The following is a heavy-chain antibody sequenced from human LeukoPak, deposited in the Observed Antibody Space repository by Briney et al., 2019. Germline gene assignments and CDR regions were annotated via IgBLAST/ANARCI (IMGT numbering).Heavy chain of an antibody. CDR1: GFTFDDYA. J-gene: IGHJ4*02. V-gene: IGHV3-9*03. CDR3: AKDMDTAMASGGLFDY. Sequence: GGSLRLSCAASGFTFDDYAMHWVRQAPGKGLDWVSGISWNSGSIGYADSVKGRFTISRDNAKNSLYLRMNSLRAEDMALYYCAKDMDTAMASGGLFDYWGQGTLVTVSS. CDR2: ISWNSGSI. D-gene: IGHD5-18*01.